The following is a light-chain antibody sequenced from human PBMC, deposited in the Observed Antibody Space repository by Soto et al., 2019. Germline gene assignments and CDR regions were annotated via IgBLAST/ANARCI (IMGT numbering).Light chain of an antibody. CDR1: SSNIGGNT. CDR3: AVWDDSLDGHAV. CDR2: NNI. V-gene: IGLV1-44*01. J-gene: IGLJ7*01. Sequence: QSVLTQPPSASGTPGQRVTISCSGSSSNIGGNTVRWYQHLPRTAPRLLIYNNIQRPSGVPDRFSGSKSGTSASLAISGLQSEDEADYYCAVWDDSLDGHAVFGGGTQLTVF.